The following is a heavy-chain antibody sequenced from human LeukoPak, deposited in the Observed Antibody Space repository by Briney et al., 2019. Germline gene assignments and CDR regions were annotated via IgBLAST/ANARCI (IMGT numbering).Heavy chain of an antibody. CDR2: IYYSGST. Sequence: SETLSLTCTVSGGSISSSSYYWSWIRQPPGNGLEWIGYIYYSGSTNYNPSLKSRVTISVDTSKNQFSLKLSSVTAADTAVYYCARETSQKGAHYMDVWGKGTTVTISS. CDR3: ARETSQKGAHYMDV. J-gene: IGHJ6*03. V-gene: IGHV4-61*01. CDR1: GGSISSSSYY. D-gene: IGHD3-16*01.